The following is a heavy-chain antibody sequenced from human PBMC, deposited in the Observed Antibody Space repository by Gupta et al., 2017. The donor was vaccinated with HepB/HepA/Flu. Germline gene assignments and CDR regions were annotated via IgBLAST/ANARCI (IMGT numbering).Heavy chain of an antibody. D-gene: IGHD3-10*01. Sequence: QAQLVQSGVEVKMPGASVKVSCETSGSTFNDNYIVWVRQAPGKGLEWVGWIKPKSATLHYAQRFQGRVTLTSDTSLTTAHMELSSLTSDDTAVYFCARRTSIRGQNMVRGILYPFSYSYMDVWGEGTTVIVSS. CDR3: ARRTSIRGQNMVRGILYPFSYSYMDV. CDR2: IKPKSATL. CDR1: GSTFNDNY. V-gene: IGHV1-2*02. J-gene: IGHJ6*03.